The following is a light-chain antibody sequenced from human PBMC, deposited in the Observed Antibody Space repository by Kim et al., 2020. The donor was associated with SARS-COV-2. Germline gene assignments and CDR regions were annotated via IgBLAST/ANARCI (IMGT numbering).Light chain of an antibody. Sequence: DIQMIQSPSSLSASVGDRVTITCRASHNIINYLAWYQQKPGKSPKLLIYGASFLQSGVPSRFSGSGSGTEFTLTINSLQSEDFATYYCQHYYSYPWTFGQGTKVDIK. J-gene: IGKJ1*01. CDR2: GAS. V-gene: IGKV1-27*01. CDR3: QHYYSYPWT. CDR1: HNIINY.